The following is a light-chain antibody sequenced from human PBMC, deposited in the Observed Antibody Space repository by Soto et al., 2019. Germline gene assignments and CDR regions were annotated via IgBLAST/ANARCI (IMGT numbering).Light chain of an antibody. Sequence: EIVMTQSPATLSVTLGERATLSCRASQDISSNLAWYQQKPGQAPRLLIYDASTRATGIPARFSGSGSETEFTLTISSLHSEDFAVYYCQQYNNWPPYTFGQGTKLEIK. CDR3: QQYNNWPPYT. J-gene: IGKJ2*01. CDR1: QDISSN. V-gene: IGKV3-15*01. CDR2: DAS.